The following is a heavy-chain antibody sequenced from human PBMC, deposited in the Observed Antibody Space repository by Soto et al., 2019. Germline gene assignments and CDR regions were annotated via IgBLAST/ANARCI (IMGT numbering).Heavy chain of an antibody. V-gene: IGHV3-33*01. CDR1: GFTFNNYG. Sequence: QVQVVESGGGVVQPGTSLRLSCAASGFTFNNYGMHWVRQAPGKGLEWVAVIWYDASHKYYADSVKGRFTISRDNSKNTLYLQMSSLRGEDTAVYYCARDKPFGGTIGSAFDSWGQGTLVTVSS. CDR3: ARDKPFGGTIGSAFDS. CDR2: IWYDASHK. J-gene: IGHJ4*02. D-gene: IGHD3-16*01.